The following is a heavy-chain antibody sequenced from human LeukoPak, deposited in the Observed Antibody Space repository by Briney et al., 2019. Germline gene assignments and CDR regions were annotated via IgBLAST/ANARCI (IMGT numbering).Heavy chain of an antibody. D-gene: IGHD4-17*01. Sequence: SETLSLTCTLSGGSISSYYWSWIRQPAGKGLEWIGRIYSGGSTHYNPSLKSRVTMSADTSKNQFSLNLSSVTAADTAVYYCARDNYNDYDQFDYWGKGTLVTVSS. CDR2: IYSGGST. V-gene: IGHV4-4*07. CDR1: GGSISSYY. CDR3: ARDNYNDYDQFDY. J-gene: IGHJ4*02.